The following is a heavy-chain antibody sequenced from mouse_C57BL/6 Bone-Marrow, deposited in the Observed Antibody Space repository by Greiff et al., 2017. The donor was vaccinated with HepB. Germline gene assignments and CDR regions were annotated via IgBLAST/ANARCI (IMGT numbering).Heavy chain of an antibody. CDR1: GFTFSDYY. CDR2: ISNGGGST. V-gene: IGHV5-12*01. Sequence: EVKVEESGGGLVQPGGSLKLSCAASGFTFSDYYMYWVRQTPEKRLEWVAYISNGGGSTYYPDTVKGRFTISRDNAKNTLYLQMSRLKSEDTAMYYRARRYGNNWYFDVWGTGTTVTVSS. J-gene: IGHJ1*03. D-gene: IGHD2-10*02. CDR3: ARRYGNNWYFDV.